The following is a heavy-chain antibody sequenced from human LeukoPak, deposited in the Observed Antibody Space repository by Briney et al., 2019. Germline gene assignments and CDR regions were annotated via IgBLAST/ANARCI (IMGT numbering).Heavy chain of an antibody. CDR3: ARLDRFGANYYYMDV. J-gene: IGHJ6*03. CDR1: GGSISRYY. Sequence: PSETLSLTCTVSGGSISRYYWSWIRQPPEKGLEWIGYIYTSGSTNYHPSLKSRVTISVDTSKNQFSLKLNSVTAADTAVYYCARLDRFGANYYYMDVWGKGTSVTVSS. CDR2: IYTSGST. D-gene: IGHD3-10*01. V-gene: IGHV4-4*09.